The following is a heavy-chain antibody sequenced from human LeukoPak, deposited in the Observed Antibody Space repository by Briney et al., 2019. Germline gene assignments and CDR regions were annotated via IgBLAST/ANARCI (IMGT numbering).Heavy chain of an antibody. CDR1: GGSLSRSDFY. J-gene: IGHJ2*01. Sequence: ASETLSLTCTVSGGSLSRSDFYWVWIRQPPGKGLEWIGSIYYSGSTFYYPSLKSRVTISVDTSKNQFSLNLTSVTASDTAVYHCAGLGGYSFWYLDLWGRGTLVTVSS. CDR3: AGLGGYSFWYLDL. V-gene: IGHV4-39*01. CDR2: IYYSGST. D-gene: IGHD5-18*01.